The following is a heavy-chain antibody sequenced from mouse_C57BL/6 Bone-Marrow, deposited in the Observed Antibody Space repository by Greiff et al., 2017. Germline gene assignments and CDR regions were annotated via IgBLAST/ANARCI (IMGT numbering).Heavy chain of an antibody. CDR2: IYPGGGYT. J-gene: IGHJ4*01. D-gene: IGHD2-1*01. Sequence: VQLQESGAELVRPGTSVKMSCKASGYTFTNYWIGWAKQRPGHGLEWIGDIYPGGGYTNYNEKFKGKATLTADKSSSTAYMQFSSLTSEDSAIYYCARDGNLLAMDYGGQGTSVTVSS. V-gene: IGHV1-63*01. CDR3: ARDGNLLAMDY. CDR1: GYTFTNYW.